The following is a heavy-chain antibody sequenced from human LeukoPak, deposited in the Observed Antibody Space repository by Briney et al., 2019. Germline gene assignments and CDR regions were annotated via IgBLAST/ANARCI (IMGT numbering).Heavy chain of an antibody. D-gene: IGHD6-25*01. CDR2: ISSSSSYI. CDR3: AKGVGFIAANPPPGY. Sequence: GGSLRLSCAASGFTFSSYSMNWVRQAPGKGLEWVSSISSSSSYIYYADSVKGRFTISRDNAKNSLYLQMNSLRAEDTAVYYCAKGVGFIAANPPPGYWGQGTLVTVSS. V-gene: IGHV3-21*01. CDR1: GFTFSSYS. J-gene: IGHJ4*02.